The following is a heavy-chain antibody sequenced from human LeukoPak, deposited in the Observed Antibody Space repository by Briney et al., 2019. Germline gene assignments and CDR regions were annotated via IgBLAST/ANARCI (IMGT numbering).Heavy chain of an antibody. J-gene: IGHJ4*02. Sequence: PSETLSLTCAVYGGSFSGYYWSWIRQPPGKGLEWIGEINHVGSANYNPSLKSRVTISVDTSKNQFSLKLSSVTAADTAVYYCARVGYQLLYDYWGQGTLVTVSS. CDR3: ARVGYQLLYDY. CDR1: GGSFSGYY. CDR2: INHVGSA. V-gene: IGHV4-34*01. D-gene: IGHD2-2*02.